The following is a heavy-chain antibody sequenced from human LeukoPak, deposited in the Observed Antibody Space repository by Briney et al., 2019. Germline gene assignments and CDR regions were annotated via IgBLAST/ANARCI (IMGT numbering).Heavy chain of an antibody. J-gene: IGHJ4*02. CDR1: GFSFNAYW. Sequence: GGSLRLSCAASGFSFNAYWMAWVRQAPGTGLEWVANINPAGSETFHVDPVKGRFSISRDHAKNLVHLQMNSLRAEDTAVYYCATFGLVAALDLWGQGTLVTVSP. D-gene: IGHD5-12*01. CDR2: INPAGSET. CDR3: ATFGLVAALDL. V-gene: IGHV3-7*01.